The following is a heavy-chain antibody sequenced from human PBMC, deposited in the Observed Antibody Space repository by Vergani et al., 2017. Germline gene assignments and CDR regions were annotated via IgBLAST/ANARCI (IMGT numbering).Heavy chain of an antibody. V-gene: IGHV3-49*03. CDR2: IRSKAYGQAT. Sequence: EVQLVGAGGDLVQPGRSLRLSCTASGFTFGYYAMDWFRQAPGQGLEWVGGIRSKAYGQATIYAASVKGRCTISRDDSNSIAYLQMNNLQTEDTAIYYCVRDQVTMLRGRDARDIWGQGTMVTVSS. J-gene: IGHJ3*02. D-gene: IGHD3-10*01. CDR3: VRDQVTMLRGRDARDI. CDR1: GFTFGYYA.